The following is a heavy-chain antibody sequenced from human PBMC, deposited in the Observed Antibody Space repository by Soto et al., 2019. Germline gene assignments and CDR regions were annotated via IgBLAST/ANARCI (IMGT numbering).Heavy chain of an antibody. CDR3: ARGANQSKGLKTYTRSYFRYGAFDI. V-gene: IGHV4-34*01. J-gene: IGHJ3*02. D-gene: IGHD1-26*01. CDR1: GGSFSGYY. CDR2: INHSGST. Sequence: QVQLQQWGAGLLKPSETLSLTCAVYGGSFSGYYWSWIRQPPGKGLEWIGEINHSGSTNYNPSLKSRVTISVDTSKNQFSLKLSSVTAADTAVYYCARGANQSKGLKTYTRSYFRYGAFDIWGQGTMVTVSS.